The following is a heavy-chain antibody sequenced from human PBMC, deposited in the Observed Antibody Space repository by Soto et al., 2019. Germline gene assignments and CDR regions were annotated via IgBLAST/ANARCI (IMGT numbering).Heavy chain of an antibody. CDR3: ARESTYCGGDCYPYYFDY. J-gene: IGHJ4*02. Sequence: SVKVSCKASGGTFSSYAISWVRQAPGQGLEWMGGIIPIFGTANYAQKFQGRVTITADKSTSTAYMELSSLRSEDTAVYYCARESTYCGGDCYPYYFDYWGQGTLVTVSS. D-gene: IGHD2-21*02. CDR1: GGTFSSYA. CDR2: IIPIFGTA. V-gene: IGHV1-69*06.